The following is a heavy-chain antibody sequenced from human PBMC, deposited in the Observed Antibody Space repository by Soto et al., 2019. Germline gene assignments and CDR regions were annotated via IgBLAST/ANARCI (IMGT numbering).Heavy chain of an antibody. V-gene: IGHV1-18*01. CDR3: AREGSITMVRGVIITLAY. J-gene: IGHJ4*02. CDR1: GYTFTSHG. CDR2: ISAYNGNT. Sequence: QVQLVQSGAEVKKPGAPVKVYCKASGYTFTSHGISWVRQAPGQGLEWRGWISAYNGNTNYAQQLQDRVPMTTDTSTSTAYMELRILRSDDTAVYYCAREGSITMVRGVIITLAYWGKGTLGTFAS. D-gene: IGHD3-10*01.